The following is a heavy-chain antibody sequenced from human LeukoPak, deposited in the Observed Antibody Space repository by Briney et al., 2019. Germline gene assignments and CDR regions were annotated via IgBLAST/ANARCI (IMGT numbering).Heavy chain of an antibody. V-gene: IGHV1-2*02. CDR2: INPNSGGT. CDR1: GYTFTGYY. CDR3: ARDRKVRGARGNWFDP. D-gene: IGHD3-10*01. J-gene: IGHJ5*02. Sequence: ASVKVSRKASGYTFTGYYMHWVRQAPGQGLEWMGWINPNSGGTNYAQKFQGRVTMTRDTSISTAYMELSRLRSDDTAVYYCARDRKVRGARGNWFDPWGQGTLVTVSS.